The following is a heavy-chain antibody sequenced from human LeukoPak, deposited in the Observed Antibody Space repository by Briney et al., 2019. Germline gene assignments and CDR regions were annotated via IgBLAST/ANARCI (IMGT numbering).Heavy chain of an antibody. CDR3: ARDRGYSYGRYYFDY. CDR2: INPNSGGT. CDR1: GYTFTGYY. V-gene: IGHV1-2*06. J-gene: IGHJ4*02. Sequence: ASVKVSCKASGYTFTGYYMHWVRQAPGQGLEWMGRINPNSGGTNYAQKFQGRVTMTRDTSISTAYMELSRLRSDGTAVYYCARDRGYSYGRYYFDYWGQGTLVTVSS. D-gene: IGHD5-18*01.